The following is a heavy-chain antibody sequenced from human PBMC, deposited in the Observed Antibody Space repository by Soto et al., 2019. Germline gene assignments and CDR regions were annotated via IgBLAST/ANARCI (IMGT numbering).Heavy chain of an antibody. Sequence: SETLSLTCTVSGGSISSYFYIWVRQPPGKGLEWIGSVYYTGTTDYNPSLKSRVTISVDTSKTQFSLNLRPVTAADTAVYYCARDLAAVPRAFDYWGRGTLVTVSS. D-gene: IGHD6-13*01. CDR3: ARDLAAVPRAFDY. CDR1: GGSISSYF. J-gene: IGHJ4*02. CDR2: VYYTGTT. V-gene: IGHV4-59*01.